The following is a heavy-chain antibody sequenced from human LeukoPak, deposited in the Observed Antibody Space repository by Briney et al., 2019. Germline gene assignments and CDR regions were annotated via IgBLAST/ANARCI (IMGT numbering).Heavy chain of an antibody. V-gene: IGHV1-69*05. D-gene: IGHD5-18*01. CDR3: ARGGVQLWFSTDH. Sequence: ASVKVSCKASGGTFSSYAISWVRQAPGQGLEWMGGIIPIFGTSNYAQKFQGRVTITTDESTSTAYMELSSLRSEDTAVYYCARGGVQLWFSTDHWGQGTLVTVSS. CDR1: GGTFSSYA. CDR2: IIPIFGTS. J-gene: IGHJ4*02.